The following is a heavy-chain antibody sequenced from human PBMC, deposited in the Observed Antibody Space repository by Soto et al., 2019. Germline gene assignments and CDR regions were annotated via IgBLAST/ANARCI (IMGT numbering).Heavy chain of an antibody. CDR1: GGSFSGYY. Sequence: QVQLQQWGAGLLKPSETLSLTCAVYGGSFSGYYWSWIRQPPGKGLEWIGEINHSGSTNYNPSLKSRVTISVDTSKNQFSLKLSSVTAADTAVYYCARAAPPEYWGQGTLVTVSS. V-gene: IGHV4-34*01. CDR3: ARAAPPEY. J-gene: IGHJ4*02. CDR2: INHSGST.